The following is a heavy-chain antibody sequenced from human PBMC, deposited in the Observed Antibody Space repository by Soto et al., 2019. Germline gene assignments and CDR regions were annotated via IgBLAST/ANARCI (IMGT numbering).Heavy chain of an antibody. CDR1: GFTFSSYA. D-gene: IGHD1-1*01. Sequence: QVQLVESGGGVVKPGRSLRLSCAASGFTFSSYAMHWVRQAPGKGLEWVAVIADDGRKKYYADTVKGRFTISRANSTHTLYLHMNSLRSEDTAVYYCARELERVFDYWGQGTLVTVAS. J-gene: IGHJ4*02. V-gene: IGHV3-30*04. CDR3: ARELERVFDY. CDR2: IADDGRKK.